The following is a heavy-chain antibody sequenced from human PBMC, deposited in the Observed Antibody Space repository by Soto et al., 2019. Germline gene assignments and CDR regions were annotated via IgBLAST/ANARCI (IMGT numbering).Heavy chain of an antibody. CDR1: GFTFSSYS. CDR2: ISSSSSYI. CDR3: ARDIYYYDSSGYYYYYYGMDV. J-gene: IGHJ6*02. Sequence: GPLRLSCAAAGFTFSSYSMNWVRKATGKGLEWVSSISSSSSYIYYADSVKGRFTISRDNAKNSLYLQMNSLRAEDTAVYYCARDIYYYDSSGYYYYYYGMDVWGQGTTVTVSS. D-gene: IGHD3-22*01. V-gene: IGHV3-21*01.